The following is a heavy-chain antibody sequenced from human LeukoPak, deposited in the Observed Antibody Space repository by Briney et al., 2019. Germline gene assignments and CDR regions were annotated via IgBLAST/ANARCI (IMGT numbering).Heavy chain of an antibody. CDR1: GITLSSYN. D-gene: IGHD1-26*01. J-gene: IGHJ4*02. CDR2: ITSSSTYI. Sequence: GGSLRLSCAASGITLSSYNMNWVRQAPGRGLEWVSSITSSSTYIYYADSVKGRFTMSRDNAKNSLYLQMSSLRAEDTAMYYCATYSGAHHKTFDYWGQGTLVTVSS. CDR3: ATYSGAHHKTFDY. V-gene: IGHV3-21*04.